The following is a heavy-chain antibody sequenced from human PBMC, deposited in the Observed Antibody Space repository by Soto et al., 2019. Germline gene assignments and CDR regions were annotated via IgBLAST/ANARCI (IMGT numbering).Heavy chain of an antibody. Sequence: QVQLQQWGAGLLKPSETLSLTCAVYGGSFSGYYWCWIRQPPGKGLEWIGEINHSGSTNYNPSLKSRVTISVDTTKNHFSLKLRSVTAADTAVYYCARVQVARPYRSGGNWYFDLWGRGTLVTVSS. J-gene: IGHJ2*01. CDR3: ARVQVARPYRSGGNWYFDL. CDR2: INHSGST. CDR1: GGSFSGYY. V-gene: IGHV4-34*01. D-gene: IGHD6-19*01.